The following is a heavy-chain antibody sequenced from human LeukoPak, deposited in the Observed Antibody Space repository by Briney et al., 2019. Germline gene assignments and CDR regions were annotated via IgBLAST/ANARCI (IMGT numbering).Heavy chain of an antibody. D-gene: IGHD1-26*01. Sequence: ASVKVSCKASCYTFIAYYMHWVRQAPGQGLEWMGWINPNSGGTNYAQKFQGRVTMTRDTSISTAYMELSSLRSEDTAVYYCARVVRMVGATRGGGYYFDYWGQGTLVTVSS. CDR3: ARVVRMVGATRGGGYYFDY. CDR2: INPNSGGT. V-gene: IGHV1-2*02. CDR1: CYTFIAYY. J-gene: IGHJ4*02.